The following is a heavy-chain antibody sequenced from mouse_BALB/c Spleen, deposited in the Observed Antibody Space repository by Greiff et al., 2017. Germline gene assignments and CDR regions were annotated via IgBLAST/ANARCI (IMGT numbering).Heavy chain of an antibody. Sequence: EVKLMESGGGLVKPGGSLKLSCAASGFTFSDYYMYWVRQTPEKRLEWVATISDGGSYTYYPDSVKGRFTISRDNAKNNLYLQMSSLKSEDTAMYYCARDWAMDYWGQGTSVTVSS. CDR2: ISDGGSYT. CDR3: ARDWAMDY. V-gene: IGHV5-4*02. CDR1: GFTFSDYY. J-gene: IGHJ4*01.